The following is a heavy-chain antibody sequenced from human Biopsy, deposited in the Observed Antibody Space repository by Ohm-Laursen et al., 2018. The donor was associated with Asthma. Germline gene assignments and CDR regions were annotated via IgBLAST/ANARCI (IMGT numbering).Heavy chain of an antibody. V-gene: IGHV1-69*13. CDR1: GGTFSNFA. Sequence: ASVKVSCNAPGGTFSNFALSWVRQAPGQGLEWLGGIMTVFGTTNYAQKFQGRVTITADESTSTAYMEVTSLRSEDTAIYYCARCQVGYSSGWSLLLKKIYYSGMDVWGQGTAVTVSS. CDR3: ARCQVGYSSGWSLLLKKIYYSGMDV. CDR2: IMTVFGTT. J-gene: IGHJ6*02. D-gene: IGHD6-19*01.